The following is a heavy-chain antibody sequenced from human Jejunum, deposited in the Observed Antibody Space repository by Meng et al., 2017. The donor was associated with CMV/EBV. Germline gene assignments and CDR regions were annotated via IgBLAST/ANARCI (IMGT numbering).Heavy chain of an antibody. CDR1: SYF. D-gene: IGHD3-22*01. CDR3: ASQGKFYYDSNNYHDAFDI. Sequence: SYFWAWIRQPPGKGLALIGYVYYSGSTNSHPSLKSRVTISVDTSKNQFSLKLSSVTAADTAVYYCASQGKFYYDSNNYHDAFDIWGQGTTVTVSS. J-gene: IGHJ3*02. V-gene: IGHV4-61*07. CDR2: VYYSGST.